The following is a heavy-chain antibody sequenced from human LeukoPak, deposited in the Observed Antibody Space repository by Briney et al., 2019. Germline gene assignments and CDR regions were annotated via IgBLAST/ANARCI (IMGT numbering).Heavy chain of an antibody. D-gene: IGHD6-19*01. Sequence: SETLSLTCAVSADSFSSHYWTWIRQPPGKGLEWIGYISYIGSTNYNPSLKSRVTISIDTSKNQFSLKLSSVTAADTAVYYCASSIEVEAPWFDPWGQGTLVTVSS. CDR1: ADSFSSHY. CDR2: ISYIGST. CDR3: ASSIEVEAPWFDP. V-gene: IGHV4-59*11. J-gene: IGHJ5*02.